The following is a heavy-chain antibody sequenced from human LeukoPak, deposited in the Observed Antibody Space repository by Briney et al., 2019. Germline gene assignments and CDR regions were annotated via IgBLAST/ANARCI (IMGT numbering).Heavy chain of an antibody. D-gene: IGHD3-9*01. J-gene: IGHJ4*02. V-gene: IGHV4-39*07. Sequence: PSETLSLTCTVSGGSISSSHYYWGWIRQPPGKGLEWIGNIYYSGRTFYNPSLKSRVTISADTSKNQFSLNLSSVTAADTAVYYCARDKNDILTAIEVSPGGFDYWGQGTLVTVSS. CDR3: ARDKNDILTAIEVSPGGFDY. CDR1: GGSISSSHYY. CDR2: IYYSGRT.